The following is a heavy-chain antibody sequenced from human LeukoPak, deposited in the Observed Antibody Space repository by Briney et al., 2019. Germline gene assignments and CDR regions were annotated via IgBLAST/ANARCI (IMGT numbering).Heavy chain of an antibody. CDR3: ARDSRIQLWLN. Sequence: GGSLRLSCAASGFTFSSYSMNWVRQAPGKGLEWVSSISSSSSYIYYADSVKGRFTISRDNAKNSLYLQMNNLRAEDTAVYYCARDSRIQLWLNWGQGTLVTVSS. D-gene: IGHD5-18*01. V-gene: IGHV3-21*01. CDR2: ISSSSSYI. J-gene: IGHJ4*02. CDR1: GFTFSSYS.